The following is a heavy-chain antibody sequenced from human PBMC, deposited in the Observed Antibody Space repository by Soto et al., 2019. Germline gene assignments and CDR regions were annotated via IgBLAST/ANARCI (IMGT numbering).Heavy chain of an antibody. J-gene: IGHJ4*02. Sequence: GGSLRLSCAASGFTFNTYVLTWVRQAPGKGLEWVSSISGSGVTTKYADSVKGRFTMSRDNTKNTLTLQMSSLRAEDTAVYYCARNSDYDFWSGFLYWGQGTLVTVSS. CDR1: GFTFNTYV. D-gene: IGHD3-3*01. V-gene: IGHV3-23*01. CDR2: ISGSGVTT. CDR3: ARNSDYDFWSGFLY.